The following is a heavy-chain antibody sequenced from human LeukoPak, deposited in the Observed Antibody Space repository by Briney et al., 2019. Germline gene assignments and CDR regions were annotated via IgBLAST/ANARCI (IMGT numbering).Heavy chain of an antibody. J-gene: IGHJ4*02. D-gene: IGHD4-17*01. CDR3: AHRSNDYGDYVWDY. CDR1: GFSLSTSGVG. Sequence: SGPTLVKPTQTLTLTCTFSGFSLSTSGVGVGWIRQPLGKALEWLALIYWDDDKRYSPSLKSRLTITKDTSKNQVVLTMTNMDPVDTATYYRAHRSNDYGDYVWDYWGQGTLVTVSS. CDR2: IYWDDDK. V-gene: IGHV2-5*02.